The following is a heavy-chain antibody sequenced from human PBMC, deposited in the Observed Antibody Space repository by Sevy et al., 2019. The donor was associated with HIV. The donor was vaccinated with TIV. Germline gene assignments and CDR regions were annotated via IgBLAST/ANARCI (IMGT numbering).Heavy chain of an antibody. J-gene: IGHJ3*01. D-gene: IGHD1-26*01. CDR1: GFSFRSYA. CDR3: ANDQWGGQTVDAFDF. V-gene: IGHV3-23*01. Sequence: EGSLRLSCEASGFSFRSYAMSWVRQAPGKGLEWVSAITGSDGRTYYADSVKGRFTISRDNSKNTLYLHMNSLSADDTAVYYCANDQWGGQTVDAFDFWGQGTMVTVSS. CDR2: ITGSDGRT.